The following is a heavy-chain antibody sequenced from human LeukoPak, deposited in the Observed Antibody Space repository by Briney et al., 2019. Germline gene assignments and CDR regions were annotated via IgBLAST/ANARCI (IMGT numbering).Heavy chain of an antibody. CDR2: ISSSPSTI. J-gene: IGHJ3*02. CDR1: GFTFSSYS. V-gene: IGHV3-48*04. CDR3: ARPLYSSSFRRPLWAFDI. Sequence: PGGSLRLSCAASGFTFSSYSMNWARQAPGKGLEWVSFISSSPSTIYYADSVKGRFTISRDNAKNSLYLQMNSLRAADTAVYYCARPLYSSSFRRPLWAFDIWGQGTMVTVSS. D-gene: IGHD6-6*01.